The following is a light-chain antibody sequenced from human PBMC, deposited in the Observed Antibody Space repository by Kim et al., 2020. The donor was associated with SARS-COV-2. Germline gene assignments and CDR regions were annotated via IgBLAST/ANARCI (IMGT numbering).Light chain of an antibody. J-gene: IGKJ1*01. Sequence: ASGEDRVTITCRANQDISNYLAWYQQKPGKIPKLLIYAASALQSGVPSRFSASGSGTDFTLTISSLQPEDVATYYCQKYNSAPRTFGQGTKVDIK. V-gene: IGKV1-27*01. CDR1: QDISNY. CDR2: AAS. CDR3: QKYNSAPRT.